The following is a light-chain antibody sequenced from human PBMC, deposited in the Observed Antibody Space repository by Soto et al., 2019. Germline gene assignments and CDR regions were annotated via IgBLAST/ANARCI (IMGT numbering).Light chain of an antibody. V-gene: IGLV2-14*03. CDR1: SSDINTYIY. J-gene: IGLJ1*01. CDR2: DVT. Sequence: QSALTQPASVSGSPGQSITISCTGTSSDINTYIYISWYQQHPGKAPKLIIYDVTNPPPGVSNRFSGSKSGNTASLTISGLQAEDEADYYCSSYTISTLVFATGTKLTVL. CDR3: SSYTISTLV.